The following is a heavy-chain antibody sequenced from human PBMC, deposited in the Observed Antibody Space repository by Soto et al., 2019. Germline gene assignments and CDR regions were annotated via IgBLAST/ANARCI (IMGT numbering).Heavy chain of an antibody. Sequence: AGGSLRLSCAASGFTFSNYDMHWVRQATGKGLEWVSTFSIAGNTYSPGSVKGRFTISRENAKNSLYLQMNSLRVDDTAVYYCARGRDSGLYYFDYWGQGTLVTV. CDR3: ARGRDSGLYYFDY. V-gene: IGHV3-13*01. CDR1: GFTFSNYD. CDR2: FSIAGNT. J-gene: IGHJ4*02. D-gene: IGHD2-21*01.